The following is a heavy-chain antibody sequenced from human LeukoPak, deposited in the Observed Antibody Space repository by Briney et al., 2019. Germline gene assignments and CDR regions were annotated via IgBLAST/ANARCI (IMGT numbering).Heavy chain of an antibody. CDR3: ASGMEGWYFDL. J-gene: IGHJ2*01. CDR2: INPNSGGT. Sequence: ASVKVSCKASGYTFTGYYMHWVRQAPGQGLEWMGWINPNSGGTNYTQKFQGRVTMTRDTSISTAYMELISLRSDDTAIYYCASGMEGWYFDLWGRGTLVTVSS. V-gene: IGHV1-2*02. CDR1: GYTFTGYY. D-gene: IGHD3-3*01.